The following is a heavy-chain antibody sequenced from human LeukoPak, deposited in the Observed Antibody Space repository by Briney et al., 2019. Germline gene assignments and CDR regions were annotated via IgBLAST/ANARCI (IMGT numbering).Heavy chain of an antibody. CDR1: GGTFSSYA. CDR3: ARDPSKQWLTDY. CDR2: IIPILGIA. D-gene: IGHD6-19*01. J-gene: IGHJ4*02. V-gene: IGHV1-69*04. Sequence: SVKVSCKASGGTFSSYAISWVRQAPGQGLEWMGRIIPILGIANYAQKFQGGVTITADKSTSTAYMELSSLRSEDTAVYYCARDPSKQWLTDYWGQGTLVIVSS.